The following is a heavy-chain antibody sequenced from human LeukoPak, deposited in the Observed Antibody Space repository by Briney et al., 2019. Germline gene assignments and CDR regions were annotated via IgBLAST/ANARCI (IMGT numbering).Heavy chain of an antibody. D-gene: IGHD2-21*02. CDR2: INQDGTEK. CDR1: GFSFTTYW. CDR3: ARPAYCGGNCYYFPDY. V-gene: IGHV3-7*01. Sequence: GGSLRLSCAASGFSFTTYWMSWVRQAQGKGLEWVANINQDGTEKYHVDSVKGRFTISRDNGKNSLYLQMNSLRVEDTAVYYCARPAYCGGNCYYFPDYWGQGTLVTVSS. J-gene: IGHJ4*02.